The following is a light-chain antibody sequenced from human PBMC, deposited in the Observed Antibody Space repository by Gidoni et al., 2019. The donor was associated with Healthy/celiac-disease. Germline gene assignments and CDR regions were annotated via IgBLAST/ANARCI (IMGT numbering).Light chain of an antibody. Sequence: EIVLTQSPGTLSLSPGERATLSCRASQSVSSSYLAWYQQKPGHAPRLLIYGASSRATGIPDRFSGSGSGTDFTLTISRLEPEDFAVYYCQQYGSSPLYTFXXXTKLEIK. CDR2: GAS. V-gene: IGKV3-20*01. J-gene: IGKJ2*01. CDR3: QQYGSSPLYT. CDR1: QSVSSSY.